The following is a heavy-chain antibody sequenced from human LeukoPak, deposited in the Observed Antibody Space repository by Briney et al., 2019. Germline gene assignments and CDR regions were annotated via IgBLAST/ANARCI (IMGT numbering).Heavy chain of an antibody. CDR3: AKHRCSTPSCYLLDH. D-gene: IGHD2-2*01. Sequence: GGSLRLSCAASGFTFSTYAMSWVRQAPGKGLEWVSAICGSSGSTNYAGLVKGRFTISRDSSKNTVYLQLNSLRADDTAVYYCAKHRCSTPSCYLLDHWRQGTLLPLSS. CDR2: ICGSSGST. CDR1: GFTFSTYA. J-gene: IGHJ4*02. V-gene: IGHV3-23*01.